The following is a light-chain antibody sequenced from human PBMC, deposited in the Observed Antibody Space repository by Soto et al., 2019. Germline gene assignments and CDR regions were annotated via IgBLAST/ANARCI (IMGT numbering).Light chain of an antibody. J-gene: IGLJ1*01. V-gene: IGLV2-14*01. CDR2: DVS. Sequence: QSVLTQYASVSGSSGQSITISCTGTSSDVGDFNYVSWYQQHPGKAPKLIIYDVSNRPSGVSNRFSGSKSGNTASLTISGLQAEDEADYYCSSYTSSSTLYVFGTGTKVTVL. CDR3: SSYTSSSTLYV. CDR1: SSDVGDFNY.